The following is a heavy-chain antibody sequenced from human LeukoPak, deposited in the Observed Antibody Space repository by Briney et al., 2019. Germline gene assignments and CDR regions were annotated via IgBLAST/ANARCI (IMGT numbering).Heavy chain of an antibody. CDR1: GYTFTSYG. V-gene: IGHV1-18*01. J-gene: IGHJ5*02. CDR2: ISAYNGNT. CDR3: ARDFSYYDSSGTPWFDP. Sequence: ASVKVSCKSSGYTFTSYGISWVRQAPGQGLEWMGRISAYNGNTNYAQKLQGRVTMTTDTSTSTAYMELRSLRSDDTAVYYCARDFSYYDSSGTPWFDPWGQGTLVTVSS. D-gene: IGHD3-22*01.